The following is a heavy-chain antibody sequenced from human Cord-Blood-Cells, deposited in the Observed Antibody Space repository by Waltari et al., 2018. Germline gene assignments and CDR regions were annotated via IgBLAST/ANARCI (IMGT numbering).Heavy chain of an antibody. CDR2: SYSGGST. CDR1: GFTVSSNY. Sequence: EVQLVESGGGLVQPGGSLRLSCAASGFTVSSNYMSWVRQAPGMGLEWVSFSYSGGSTYYAYSVKGRFTISRDNAKNTLYLQMNSLRAEDTAVYYCARDESTVTDYWGQGTLVTVSS. CDR3: ARDESTVTDY. V-gene: IGHV3-66*01. D-gene: IGHD4-4*01. J-gene: IGHJ4*02.